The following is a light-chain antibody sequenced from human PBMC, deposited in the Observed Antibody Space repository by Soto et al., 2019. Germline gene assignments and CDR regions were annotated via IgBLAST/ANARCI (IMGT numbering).Light chain of an antibody. V-gene: IGKV3D-15*01. CDR1: QSAGNF. J-gene: IGKJ5*01. CDR2: YIS. CDR3: QQHNQWPIT. Sequence: EIVMTQSPATLSLSPGETASLSCRASQSAGNFLAWYQQKPGQAPRLLIYYISTRATGIPARFSGSGSGTEFTLTINSLQSEDSAVYYCQQHNQWPITFGQGTRLEI.